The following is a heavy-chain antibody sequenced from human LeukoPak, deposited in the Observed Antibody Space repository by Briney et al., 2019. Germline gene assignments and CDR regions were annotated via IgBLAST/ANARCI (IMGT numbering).Heavy chain of an antibody. J-gene: IGHJ4*02. Sequence: HPGGSLRLSCAASGFTFDDYAMHWVRQAPGKGLEWVSLISWDGGSTYYADSVKGRFTISRDNSKNSLYLQMNSLRAEDTALYYCAKDQEGGIEQQLWGGYDYWGQGTLVTVSS. CDR1: GFTFDDYA. CDR2: ISWDGGST. D-gene: IGHD6-13*01. V-gene: IGHV3-43D*03. CDR3: AKDQEGGIEQQLWGGYDY.